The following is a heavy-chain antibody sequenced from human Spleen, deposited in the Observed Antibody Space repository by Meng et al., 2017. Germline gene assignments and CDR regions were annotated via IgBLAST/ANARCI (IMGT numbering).Heavy chain of an antibody. CDR1: GYTLSSDG. V-gene: IGHV1-18*01. J-gene: IGHJ4*02. CDR3: ATRGNPYLNC. Sequence: HGQLGQSGAAVKQPGASVRCSCDASGYTLSSDGFAWVRQAPEQGLEWMGWINVYNGITNYAQKFQGRVTMTTDTSTRTGYMELTSLTSDDTAIYYCATRGNPYLNCWGQGTLVTVSS. CDR2: INVYNGIT.